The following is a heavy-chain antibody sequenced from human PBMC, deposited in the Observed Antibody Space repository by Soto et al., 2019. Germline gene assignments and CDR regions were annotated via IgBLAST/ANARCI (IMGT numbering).Heavy chain of an antibody. Sequence: QVQLVQSGAEVKKPGASVQVSCKASGYTFTSYGISWVRQAPGQGLEWMGWISAYNGNTNYAQQLQGRVTMTTDTSTSTADMELRSLRSDDTAVYYCARTPPLEPVHFDYWGQGTLVTVSS. J-gene: IGHJ4*02. CDR3: ARTPPLEPVHFDY. CDR2: ISAYNGNT. CDR1: GYTFTSYG. D-gene: IGHD2-15*01. V-gene: IGHV1-18*01.